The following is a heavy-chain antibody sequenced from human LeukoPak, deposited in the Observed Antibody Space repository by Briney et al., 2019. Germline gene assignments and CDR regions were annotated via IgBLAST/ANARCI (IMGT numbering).Heavy chain of an antibody. J-gene: IGHJ3*02. CDR3: ARAYYGDCPDDAFDI. D-gene: IGHD4-17*01. CDR2: ISAYNGNT. CDR1: GYTFTSYG. V-gene: IGHV1-18*01. Sequence: ASVKVSCKASGYTFTSYGISWVRQAPGQGLEWMGWISAYNGNTNYAQKLQGRVTMTTDTSTSTAYMELRSLRSDDTAVCYCARAYYGDCPDDAFDIWGQGTMVTVSS.